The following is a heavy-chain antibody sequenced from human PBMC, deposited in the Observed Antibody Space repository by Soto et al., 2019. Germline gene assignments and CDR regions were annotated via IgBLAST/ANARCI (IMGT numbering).Heavy chain of an antibody. Sequence: SETLSLTCAVYGGSFSGYYWSWIRQPPGKGLEWIGDINHSGSTNYNPSLKSRVTISVDTSKNQFSLKLSSVTAADTAVYYCARGDSSGYSNYYYYYGMDVWGQGTTVTVSS. D-gene: IGHD3-22*01. J-gene: IGHJ6*02. CDR1: GGSFSGYY. CDR2: INHSGST. V-gene: IGHV4-34*01. CDR3: ARGDSSGYSNYYYYYGMDV.